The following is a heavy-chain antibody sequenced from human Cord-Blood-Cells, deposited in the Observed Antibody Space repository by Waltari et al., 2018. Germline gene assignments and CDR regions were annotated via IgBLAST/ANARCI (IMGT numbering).Heavy chain of an antibody. J-gene: IGHJ4*02. V-gene: IGHV4-34*01. CDR1: GGSFSGYY. CDR2: INHSGST. Sequence: QVQLQQWGAGLLKPSETLSLTCAVYGGSFSGYYWSWIRQPPGKGLEWIGEINHSGSTHYNPSLKSRVTISVDTSKNQFSLKLSSVTAADTAVYYCARAVHSSSWFGGYWGQGTLVTVSS. D-gene: IGHD6-13*01. CDR3: ARAVHSSSWFGGY.